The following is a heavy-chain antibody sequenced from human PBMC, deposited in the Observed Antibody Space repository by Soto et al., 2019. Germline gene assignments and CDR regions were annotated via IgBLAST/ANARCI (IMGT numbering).Heavy chain of an antibody. V-gene: IGHV4-39*01. D-gene: IGHD3-16*02. CDR3: ARRGLGGVIVTDDGSFDY. J-gene: IGHJ4*02. CDR2: IYYSGST. Sequence: SETLSLTCTDSGGSISSSSYYWGWIRQPPGKGLEWIGSIYYSGSTYYNPSLKSRVTISVDTSKNQFSLKLSSVTAADTAVYYCARRGLGGVIVTDDGSFDYWGQGTLVTVSS. CDR1: GGSISSSSYY.